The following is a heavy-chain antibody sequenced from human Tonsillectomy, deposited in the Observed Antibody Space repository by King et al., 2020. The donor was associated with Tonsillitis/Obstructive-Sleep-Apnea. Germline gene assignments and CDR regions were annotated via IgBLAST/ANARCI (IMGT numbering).Heavy chain of an antibody. CDR1: GGSFSGYY. J-gene: IGHJ4*02. D-gene: IGHD2-2*01. CDR3: AKHCSSTSCITQPRDY. Sequence: VQLQQWGAGLLKPSETLSLTCAVYGGSFSGYYWSWIRQPPGKGLEWIGEINHSGSTNYNPSLKSRVTISVDTSKNQFSLKLSSVTAADTAVYYCAKHCSSTSCITQPRDYWGQGTLVTVSS. V-gene: IGHV4-34*01. CDR2: INHSGST.